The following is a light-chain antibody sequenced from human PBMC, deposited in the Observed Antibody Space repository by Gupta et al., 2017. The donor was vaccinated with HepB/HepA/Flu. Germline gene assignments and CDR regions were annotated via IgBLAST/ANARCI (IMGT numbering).Light chain of an antibody. V-gene: IGKV1-39*01. Sequence: DIQMTQSPSSLSASVGDRVTISCRTSQSISNYLNWYQQKPGTAPKLLIHAASSMPTGVPSRFSGSGSGTDFTLTISSLQPEDFATYYCQHRYSKPLTFGQGTKVELK. CDR2: AAS. CDR1: QSISNY. CDR3: QHRYSKPLT. J-gene: IGKJ1*01.